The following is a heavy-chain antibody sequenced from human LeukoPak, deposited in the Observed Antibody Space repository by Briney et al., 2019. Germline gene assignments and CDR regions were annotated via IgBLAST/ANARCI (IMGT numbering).Heavy chain of an antibody. D-gene: IGHD3-22*01. CDR1: GYTFTSYD. Sequence: GASVKVSCKSSGYTFTSYDINWVRQATGQGLEWMGWMNPSGGSTSYAQKFQGRVTMTRDTSTSTVYMELSSLRSEDTAVYYCARATYYYDSSGYSSDAFDIWGQGTMVTVSS. V-gene: IGHV1-8*01. J-gene: IGHJ3*02. CDR3: ARATYYYDSSGYSSDAFDI. CDR2: MNPSGGST.